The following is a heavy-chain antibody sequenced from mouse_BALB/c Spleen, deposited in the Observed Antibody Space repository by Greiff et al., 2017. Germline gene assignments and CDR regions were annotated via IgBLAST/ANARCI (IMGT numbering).Heavy chain of an antibody. D-gene: IGHD1-1*01. Sequence: EVQLVESGPGLVKPSQSLSLTCSVTGYSITSGYYWNWIRQFPGNKLEWMGYISYDGSNNYNPSLKNRISITRDTSKNQFFLKLNSVTTEDTATYYCARDPLTTVVEGGFDYWGQGTTLTVSS. CDR3: ARDPLTTVVEGGFDY. CDR1: GYSITSGYY. J-gene: IGHJ2*01. CDR2: ISYDGSN. V-gene: IGHV3-6*02.